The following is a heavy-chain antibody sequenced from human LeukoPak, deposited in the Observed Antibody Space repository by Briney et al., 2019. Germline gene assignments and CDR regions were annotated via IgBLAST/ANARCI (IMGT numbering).Heavy chain of an antibody. CDR1: GFTFSSYN. CDR3: AKGGKWDVTPFDY. V-gene: IGHV3-23*01. J-gene: IGHJ4*02. D-gene: IGHD1-26*01. CDR2: IRTNGAGT. Sequence: GGSLRLSCAASGFTFSSYNMNWVRRAPGQGLEWVSTIRTNGAGTHYADSVRGRFTISRDDSKNTLYLQMDSLRAEDTAVYYCAKGGKWDVTPFDYWGQGTLVTVSS.